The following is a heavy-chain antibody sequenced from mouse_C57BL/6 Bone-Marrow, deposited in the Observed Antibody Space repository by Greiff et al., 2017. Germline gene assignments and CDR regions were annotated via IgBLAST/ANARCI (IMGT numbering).Heavy chain of an antibody. D-gene: IGHD1-1*01. CDR1: GYTFTDYY. CDR2: INPNNGGT. Sequence: VQLQQSGPELVKPGASVKISCKASGYTFTDYYMNWVKQSHGKSLEWIGDINPNNGGTSYNQKFKGKATLTVDKSSSPAYMELRSLTSEDSAVYYCARRYYYGSSSYYFDYWGQGTTLTVSS. J-gene: IGHJ2*01. V-gene: IGHV1-26*01. CDR3: ARRYYYGSSSYYFDY.